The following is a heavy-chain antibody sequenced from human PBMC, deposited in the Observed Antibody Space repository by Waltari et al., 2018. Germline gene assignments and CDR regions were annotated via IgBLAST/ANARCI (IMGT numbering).Heavy chain of an antibody. J-gene: IGHJ4*02. CDR1: GGSISSYY. CDR2: IYYSGST. CDR3: ARDYGDYALDY. Sequence: QVQLQESGPGLVKPSETLSLPCPVSGGSISSYYLTWIRQPPGKGLEWIGYIYYSGSTNYNPTLKSRVTISVDTSKNQFSLKLSSVTAADTAVYYCARDYGDYALDYWGQGTLVTVSS. D-gene: IGHD4-17*01. V-gene: IGHV4-59*01.